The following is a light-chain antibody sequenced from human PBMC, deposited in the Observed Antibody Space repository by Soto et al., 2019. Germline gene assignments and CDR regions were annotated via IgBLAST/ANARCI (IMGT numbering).Light chain of an antibody. CDR2: DAS. CDR3: QQYDSVLGT. Sequence: DIHMTQSPSSLSASVGYRFTITFRASQSISSWLAWYQQKPGKAPKLLIYDASTLESGVPSRFSGGGSGTEFTLTISSLQPDDFATYYCQQYDSVLGTFGPGTKVDNK. V-gene: IGKV1-5*01. CDR1: QSISSW. J-gene: IGKJ1*01.